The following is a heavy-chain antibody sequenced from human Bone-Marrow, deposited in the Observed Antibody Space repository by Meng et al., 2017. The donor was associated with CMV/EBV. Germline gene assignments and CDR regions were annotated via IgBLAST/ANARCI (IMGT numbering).Heavy chain of an antibody. Sequence: SVKVSCKASGGTFSSYAISWVRQAPGQGLEWMGGIIPILGIANYAQKFQGRVTITADKSTSTAYMELSSLRSEDTAVYYCATAVTIFGVTDNWFDPCGQGTLVTVSS. CDR1: GGTFSSYA. J-gene: IGHJ5*02. D-gene: IGHD3-3*01. CDR2: IIPILGIA. V-gene: IGHV1-69*10. CDR3: ATAVTIFGVTDNWFDP.